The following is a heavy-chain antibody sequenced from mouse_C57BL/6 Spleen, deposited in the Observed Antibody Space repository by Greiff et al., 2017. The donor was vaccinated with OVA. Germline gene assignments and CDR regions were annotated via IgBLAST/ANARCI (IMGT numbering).Heavy chain of an antibody. J-gene: IGHJ1*03. D-gene: IGHD1-1*01. CDR1: GYTFTDYY. CDR3: ARGLITTVVGYFDV. Sequence: VKLQESGAELVRPGASVKLSCKASGYTFTDYYINWVKQRPGQGLEWIARIYPGSGNTYYNEKFKGKATLTAEKSSSTAYMQLSSLTSEDSAVYFCARGLITTVVGYFDVRGTGTTVTVSS. CDR2: IYPGSGNT. V-gene: IGHV1-76*01.